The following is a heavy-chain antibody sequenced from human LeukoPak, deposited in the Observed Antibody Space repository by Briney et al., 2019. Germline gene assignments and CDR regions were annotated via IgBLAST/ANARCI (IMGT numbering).Heavy chain of an antibody. CDR2: VDYSGST. Sequence: PSETLSLTCAVYGGSFSGYYWSWIRQPPGKGLEWIGSVDYSGSTYHNPSLKSRVTISVDTSKNQFSLKLSSVTAADTAVYYCARLNVFSYRSDYWGQGTLVTVSS. D-gene: IGHD6-13*01. J-gene: IGHJ4*02. V-gene: IGHV4-34*01. CDR3: ARLNVFSYRSDY. CDR1: GGSFSGYY.